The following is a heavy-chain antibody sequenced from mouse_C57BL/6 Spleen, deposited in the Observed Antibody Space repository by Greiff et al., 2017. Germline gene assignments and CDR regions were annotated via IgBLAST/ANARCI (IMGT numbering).Heavy chain of an antibody. CDR1: GYTFTSYD. Sequence: VQLQQSGPELVKPGASVKLSCKASGYTFTSYDINWVKQRPGQGLEWIGWIYPRDGSTKYNEKFKGKATLTVDTSSSTVYMELHSLTSEDSAVYFCASGSSGYPYAMDYWGQGTSVTVSS. CDR3: ASGSSGYPYAMDY. D-gene: IGHD3-2*02. J-gene: IGHJ4*01. CDR2: IYPRDGST. V-gene: IGHV1-85*01.